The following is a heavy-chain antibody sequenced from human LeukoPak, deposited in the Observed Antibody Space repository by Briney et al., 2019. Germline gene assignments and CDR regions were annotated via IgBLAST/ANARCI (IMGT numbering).Heavy chain of an antibody. J-gene: IGHJ4*02. CDR1: GFTFDDYA. CDR2: ISWNSGSI. V-gene: IGHV3-9*01. D-gene: IGHD2-2*01. Sequence: SLRLSCAASGFTFDDYAMHWVRPAPGKGLEWVSGISWNSGSIGYADSVKGRFTISRDNAKNSLYLQMDSLRAEDTAVYYCARAWDRYCSSTSCYVYWGQGTLVTVSS. CDR3: ARAWDRYCSSTSCYVY.